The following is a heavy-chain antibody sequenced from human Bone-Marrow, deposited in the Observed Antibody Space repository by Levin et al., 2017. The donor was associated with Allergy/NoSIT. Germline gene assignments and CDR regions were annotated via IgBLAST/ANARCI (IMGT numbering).Heavy chain of an antibody. Sequence: PSETLSLTCAVSGYSINSGYFWGWIRKSPGKGLEWIGSVFQSGTAYYNPSLKGRFTISVDTSKNQISLNLDSVTAADPAVYYCARDTSGWSRTSFDYWGQGIPVTVSS. CDR3: ARDTSGWSRTSFDY. CDR2: VFQSGTA. CDR1: GYSINSGYF. J-gene: IGHJ4*02. V-gene: IGHV4-38-2*02. D-gene: IGHD6-19*01.